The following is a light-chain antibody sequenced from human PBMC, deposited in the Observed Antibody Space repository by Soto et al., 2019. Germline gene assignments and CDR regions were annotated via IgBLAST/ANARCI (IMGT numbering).Light chain of an antibody. CDR1: QSVSSSY. Sequence: EIVLTQSPGTLSLSPGERATLSCRASQSVSSSYLAWYQQKPGQAPRLLIYGASSRATGIPHRFSGSGSGTDFTLTISTLEPEVVALYYCQQYGSSPHTFGQGTTLEIK. V-gene: IGKV3-20*01. J-gene: IGKJ2*01. CDR3: QQYGSSPHT. CDR2: GAS.